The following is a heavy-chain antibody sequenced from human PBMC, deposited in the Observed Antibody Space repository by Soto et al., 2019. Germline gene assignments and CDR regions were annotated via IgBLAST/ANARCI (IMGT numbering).Heavy chain of an antibody. Sequence: PGGSLRLSCAASGFIFSTYAMNWVRQAPGKGLEWVSAISSGGDTTYYAESVRGRFTISRDNSINTLYLQMSRLRTEDTAVYYCAHPRGYGVFDAVDIWGRGTMVTV. J-gene: IGHJ3*02. CDR1: GFIFSTYA. V-gene: IGHV3-23*01. CDR2: ISSGGDTT. D-gene: IGHD4-17*01. CDR3: AHPRGYGVFDAVDI.